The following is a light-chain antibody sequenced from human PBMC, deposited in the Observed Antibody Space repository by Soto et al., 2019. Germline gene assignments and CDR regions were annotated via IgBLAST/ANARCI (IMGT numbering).Light chain of an antibody. V-gene: IGKV3-11*01. Sequence: EIVLTQFPATLSLSPGERATLSCRASQSVSNYLAWYQQRPGQAPRLLIYDASNRAAGIPARFSGSGSGTDFTLTISSLEPEDFAVYYCQQRSDWLTFGGGTKVEIK. J-gene: IGKJ4*01. CDR2: DAS. CDR1: QSVSNY. CDR3: QQRSDWLT.